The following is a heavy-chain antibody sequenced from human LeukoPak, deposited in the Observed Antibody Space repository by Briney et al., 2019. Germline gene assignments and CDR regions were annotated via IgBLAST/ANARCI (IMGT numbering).Heavy chain of an antibody. CDR3: ARFGYYYDSSGSKLTDAFDI. V-gene: IGHV1-2*02. Sequence: ASVTVSCKASGYTFTGYYMHWVRQAPGQGLEWMGWINPNSGGTNYAQKFQGRVTMTRDTSISTAYMELSRLRSDDTAVYYCARFGYYYDSSGSKLTDAFDIWGQGTMVTVSS. CDR2: INPNSGGT. J-gene: IGHJ3*02. CDR1: GYTFTGYY. D-gene: IGHD3-22*01.